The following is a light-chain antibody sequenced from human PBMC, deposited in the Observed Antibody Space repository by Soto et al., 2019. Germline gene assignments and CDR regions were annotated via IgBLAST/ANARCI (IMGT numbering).Light chain of an antibody. CDR3: HQYGSSPRE. Sequence: EIVLTQSPGTLSLSPGERATLSCRASQSVSSSYLAWYQQKPGQAPRLLIYGTSSRATGIPDRFSGSGSGTAFTLTISRLEPEDFAVYYCHQYGSSPREFGPGT. J-gene: IGKJ1*01. CDR1: QSVSSSY. CDR2: GTS. V-gene: IGKV3-20*01.